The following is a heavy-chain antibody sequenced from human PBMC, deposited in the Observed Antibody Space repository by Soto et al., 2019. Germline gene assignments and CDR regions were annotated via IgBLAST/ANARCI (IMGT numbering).Heavy chain of an antibody. J-gene: IGHJ5*02. V-gene: IGHV4-38-2*01. D-gene: IGHD3-9*01. Sequence: SETLSLTCAVSGYSISSGYYWGWIRQPPGKGLEWIGSIYHSGSTYYNPSLKSRVTISVDTSKNQFSLKLSSVTAADTAVYYCARGNTYYDILTGYYTDWFDPWGQGTLVTVSS. CDR1: GYSISSGYY. CDR2: IYHSGST. CDR3: ARGNTYYDILTGYYTDWFDP.